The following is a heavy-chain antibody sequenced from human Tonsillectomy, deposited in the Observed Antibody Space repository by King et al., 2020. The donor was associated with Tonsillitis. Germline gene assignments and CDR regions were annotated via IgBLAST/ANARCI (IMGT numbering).Heavy chain of an antibody. CDR2: IIPIFGTA. Sequence: VQLVQSGAEVKKPGSSVKVSCKASGGTFSTYVSSWVRQAPGQGLEWMGGIIPIFGTANNAQKFQGRVTITADKSTSTAYMELSSLRSEDTAVYYCARDGDYYGSGSYYNGIDYWGQGTLVTVSS. V-gene: IGHV1-69*14. J-gene: IGHJ4*02. D-gene: IGHD3-10*01. CDR3: ARDGDYYGSGSYYNGIDY. CDR1: GGTFSTYV.